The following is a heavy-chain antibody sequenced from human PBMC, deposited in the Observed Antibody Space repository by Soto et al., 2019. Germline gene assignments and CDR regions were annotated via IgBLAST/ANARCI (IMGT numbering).Heavy chain of an antibody. Sequence: QVQLVESGGGVVQPGRSLRLSCAASGFTISNYGIHWVRQAPGKGLEWVAVIWNDGTNKYYTDSVKGRFTVSRDESENTVYLQMNSLRIEDTAVYYCARDAYSSGEYWGQGALVTVSS. CDR1: GFTISNYG. J-gene: IGHJ4*02. V-gene: IGHV3-33*01. CDR2: IWNDGTNK. CDR3: ARDAYSSGEY. D-gene: IGHD3-16*01.